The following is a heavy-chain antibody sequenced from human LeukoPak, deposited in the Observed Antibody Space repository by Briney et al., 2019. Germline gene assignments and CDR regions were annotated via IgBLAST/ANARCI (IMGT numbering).Heavy chain of an antibody. CDR2: ISGRGCST. CDR1: GFTFSTYA. V-gene: IGHV3-23*01. Sequence: GGSLRLSWAPSGFTFSTYAMTWVRQPPGKVLEWVSSISGRGCSTYYANSVKGRFTLSRDNSKHTLYLQMNRLGADDTAVYYCSMGPAPWFAPWGQGALVTVSS. J-gene: IGHJ5*02. CDR3: SMGPAPWFAP. D-gene: IGHD3-16*01.